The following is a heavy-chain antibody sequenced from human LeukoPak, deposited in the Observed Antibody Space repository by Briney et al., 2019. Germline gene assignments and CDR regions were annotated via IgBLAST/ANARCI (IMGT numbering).Heavy chain of an antibody. D-gene: IGHD6-13*01. V-gene: IGHV3-30*04. CDR3: ARDKVQQLVRNSYFDY. CDR2: ISYDGSNK. Sequence: GGSLRLSCAASGFTFSSYAMHWVRQAPGKGLEWVAVISYDGSNKSYADSVKGRFTISRDNSKNTLYLQMNSLRAEDTAVYYCARDKVQQLVRNSYFDYWGQGTLVTVSS. J-gene: IGHJ4*02. CDR1: GFTFSSYA.